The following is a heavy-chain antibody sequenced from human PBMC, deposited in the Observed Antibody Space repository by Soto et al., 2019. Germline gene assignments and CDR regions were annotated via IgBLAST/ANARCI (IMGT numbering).Heavy chain of an antibody. D-gene: IGHD2-15*01. J-gene: IGHJ4*02. CDR3: ARDRYCSGGSCYPNDY. CDR2: IYSGGST. Sequence: EVQLVESGGGLVQPGGSLRLSCAASGFTVSSNYMSWVRQAPGKGLEWVSVIYSGGSTYYADSVKGRFTISRDNSKNTLYLQMNSLRAEDTAVYYCARDRYCSGGSCYPNDYWGQGALVTVSS. V-gene: IGHV3-66*01. CDR1: GFTVSSNY.